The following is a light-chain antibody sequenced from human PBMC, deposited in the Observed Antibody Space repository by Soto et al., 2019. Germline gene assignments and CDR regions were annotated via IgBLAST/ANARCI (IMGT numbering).Light chain of an antibody. J-gene: IGLJ2*01. Sequence: QSALTQPASVSGSHGQSITISCTGSSNDVGGYNFVSWYQQHPGKAPKLLIYEVTNRPSGISDRFSGSRSGNTASLTISGLQPEDEADYYCGSYTSTDSLIFGGGTKLTVL. CDR2: EVT. V-gene: IGLV2-14*01. CDR3: GSYTSTDSLI. CDR1: SNDVGGYNF.